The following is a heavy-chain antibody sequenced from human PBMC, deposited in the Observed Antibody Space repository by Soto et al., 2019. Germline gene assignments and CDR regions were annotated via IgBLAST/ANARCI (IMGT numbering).Heavy chain of an antibody. V-gene: IGHV4-30-2*01. J-gene: IGHJ4*02. CDR2: IYHSGGT. CDR1: GGSLSRGGYP. D-gene: IGHD3-16*01. Sequence: SETLSLTWAGSGGSLSRGGYPWNWIRQPPGKGLEWIGYIYHSGGTDYNPSLKSRVTITVGSSNNQFSLKLSSVAAADTAVYYCARDQGGDVWGQGTLVTVS. CDR3: ARDQGGDV.